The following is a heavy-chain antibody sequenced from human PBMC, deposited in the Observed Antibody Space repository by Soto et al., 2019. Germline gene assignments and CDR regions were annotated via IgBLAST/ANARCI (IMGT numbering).Heavy chain of an antibody. CDR3: AKELYSTGWNTYYFES. CDR1: GFSFSDYA. V-gene: IGHV3-23*01. J-gene: IGHJ4*01. Sequence: QPGGSLRLSCAAYGFSFSDYAMNWVRQAPGKGLEWVSGLSGSGGGTFYADSVRGRFTISRDNSENTLFLQMNTLRDEDTAVYYCAKELYSTGWNTYYFESWGHGTLVTVSS. CDR2: LSGSGGGT. D-gene: IGHD6-19*01.